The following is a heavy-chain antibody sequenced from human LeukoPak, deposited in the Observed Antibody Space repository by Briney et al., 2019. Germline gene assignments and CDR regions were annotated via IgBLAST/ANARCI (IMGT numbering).Heavy chain of an antibody. J-gene: IGHJ4*02. Sequence: GGSLRLSCAACGFTFDDYGMSWVRQAPGKGLEWVSGINCNGGSTLYADSVKGRFTISRDNAKNSLYLQMNSLRADDTAFYYCVRGESRGYYRYWGQGTLVTVSS. CDR3: VRGESRGYYRY. V-gene: IGHV3-20*04. CDR1: GFTFDDYG. CDR2: INCNGGST. D-gene: IGHD3-22*01.